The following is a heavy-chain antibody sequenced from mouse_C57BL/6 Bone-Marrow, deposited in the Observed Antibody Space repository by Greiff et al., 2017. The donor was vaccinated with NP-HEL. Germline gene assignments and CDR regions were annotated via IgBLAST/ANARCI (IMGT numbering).Heavy chain of an antibody. CDR2: INPNNGGT. CDR1: GYTFTDYN. V-gene: IGHV1-18*01. CDR3: ARIYYSNYGAMDY. Sequence: EVQVVESGPELVKPGASVKIPCKASGYTFTDYNMDWVKQSHGKSLEWIGDINPNNGGTIYNQKFKGKATLTVDKSSSTAYMELRSLTSEDTAVYYCARIYYSNYGAMDYWGQGTSVTVSS. D-gene: IGHD2-5*01. J-gene: IGHJ4*01.